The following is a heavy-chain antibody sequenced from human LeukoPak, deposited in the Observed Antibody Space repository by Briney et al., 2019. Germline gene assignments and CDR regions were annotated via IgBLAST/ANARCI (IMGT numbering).Heavy chain of an antibody. J-gene: IGHJ3*02. V-gene: IGHV3-64*01. Sequence: TGGSLRLSCAASGFTFSSYAMHWVRQAPGKGLEYVSAISSNGGSTYYANSVKGRFTISRDNSKNTLYLQMGSLRAEDMAVYYCASALRGGYDILTGLAFDIWGQGTMVTVSS. CDR1: GFTFSSYA. D-gene: IGHD3-9*01. CDR3: ASALRGGYDILTGLAFDI. CDR2: ISSNGGST.